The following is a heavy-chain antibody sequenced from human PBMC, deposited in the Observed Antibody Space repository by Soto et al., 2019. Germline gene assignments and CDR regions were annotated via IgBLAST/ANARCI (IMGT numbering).Heavy chain of an antibody. Sequence: EVQLVESGGGLVQPGGSLRLSCAASGLTVSDNYMNWVRQTPGKGLEWVSLTYSGGTTYYAASVEGRFTVTRDISKNTLYLQMNSLRVEDTAVYYCAREVECDGDCYSGWFDPWGQGTLVTVSS. J-gene: IGHJ5*02. V-gene: IGHV3-66*01. CDR3: AREVECDGDCYSGWFDP. CDR1: GLTVSDNY. CDR2: TYSGGTT. D-gene: IGHD2-21*02.